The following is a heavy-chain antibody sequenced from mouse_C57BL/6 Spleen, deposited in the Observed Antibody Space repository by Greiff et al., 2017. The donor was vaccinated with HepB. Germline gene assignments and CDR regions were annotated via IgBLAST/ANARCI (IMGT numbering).Heavy chain of an antibody. CDR1: GFTFSSYG. CDR2: ISSGGSYT. J-gene: IGHJ2*01. D-gene: IGHD4-1*01. V-gene: IGHV5-6*02. Sequence: DVMLVESGGDLVKPGGSLKLSCAASGFTFSSYGMSWVRQTPDKRLEWVATISSGGSYTYYPDSVKGRFTISRDNAKNTLYLQVSSLKSEDTAMYYCARLELGQYYFDYWGQGTTLTVSS. CDR3: ARLELGQYYFDY.